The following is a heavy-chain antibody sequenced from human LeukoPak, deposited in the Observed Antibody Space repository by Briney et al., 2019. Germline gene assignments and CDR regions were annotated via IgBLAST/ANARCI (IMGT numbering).Heavy chain of an antibody. Sequence: PGGSLRLSCAASGFTFSSYWMSWVRQAPGKGLEWVANIKQDGSEKYYVDSVKGRFTISRDNAKNSLYLQMNSLRAEDTAVYYCARDPDCSGGSCYPNFDYWGQGTLVTVSS. CDR2: IKQDGSEK. D-gene: IGHD2-15*01. CDR1: GFTFSSYW. V-gene: IGHV3-7*01. CDR3: ARDPDCSGGSCYPNFDY. J-gene: IGHJ4*02.